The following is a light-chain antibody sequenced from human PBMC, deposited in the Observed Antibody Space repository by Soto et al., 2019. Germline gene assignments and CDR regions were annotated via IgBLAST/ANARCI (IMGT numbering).Light chain of an antibody. J-gene: IGLJ1*01. CDR1: SSDVGGYDY. V-gene: IGLV2-11*01. CDR3: CSYAGSFIYV. Sequence: QSVLTQPRSVSGSPGQSVTISCTGTSSDVGGYDYVSWYQQHPGKAPKLMIYDVSKRPSGVPDRFSGSKSGNTASLTISVLQADDEADYYCCSYAGSFIYVFATGTKVTVL. CDR2: DVS.